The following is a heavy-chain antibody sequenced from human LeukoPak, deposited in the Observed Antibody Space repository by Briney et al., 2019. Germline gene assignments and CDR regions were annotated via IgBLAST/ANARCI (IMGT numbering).Heavy chain of an antibody. CDR3: AELGITMIGGV. V-gene: IGHV3-30*04. D-gene: IGHD3-10*02. J-gene: IGHJ6*04. CDR2: ILYDGSNK. CDR1: GFTFSSYA. Sequence: GRSLRLSCAASGFTFSSYAMRWVRQAPGKGLEWVALILYDGSNKYYTDSVKGRFTISRDNAKNSLYLQMNSLRAEDTAVYYCAELGITMIGGVWGKGTTVTISS.